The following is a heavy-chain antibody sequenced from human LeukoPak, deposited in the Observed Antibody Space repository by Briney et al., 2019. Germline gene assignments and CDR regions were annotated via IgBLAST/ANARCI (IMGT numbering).Heavy chain of an antibody. J-gene: IGHJ5*02. CDR3: ARGGYCSSTSCYQLNYSYGLWQNWFDP. Sequence: GASVKVSCKASGYTFTSYGISWVRQAPGQGLEWMGWISAYNGNTNYAQKFQGRVTITADESTSTAYMELSSLRPEDTAVYYCARGGYCSSTSCYQLNYSYGLWQNWFDPWGQGTLVTVSS. D-gene: IGHD2-2*03. V-gene: IGHV1-18*01. CDR1: GYTFTSYG. CDR2: ISAYNGNT.